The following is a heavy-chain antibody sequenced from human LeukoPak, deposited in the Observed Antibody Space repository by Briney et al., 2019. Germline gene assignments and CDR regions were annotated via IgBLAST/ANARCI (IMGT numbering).Heavy chain of an antibody. CDR2: IIPILGIA. J-gene: IGHJ6*03. CDR1: GGTFSSYT. D-gene: IGHD6-19*01. CDR3: ASVWSSGWYGDYYYMDV. Sequence: SVKVSXKASGGTFSSYTISWVRQAPGQGLEWIGRIIPILGIANYAQKFQGRVTITADKSTSTAYMELSSLRSEDTAVYYCASVWSSGWYGDYYYMDVWGKGTTVTVSS. V-gene: IGHV1-69*02.